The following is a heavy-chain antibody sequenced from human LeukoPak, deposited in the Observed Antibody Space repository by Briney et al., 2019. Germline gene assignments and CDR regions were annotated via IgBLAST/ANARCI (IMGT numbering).Heavy chain of an antibody. V-gene: IGHV1-24*01. Sequence: VASVKVSXKVSGYTLTELSMHWVRQAPGKGLEWMGGFDPEDGETIYAQKFQGRVTMTEVTSTDTAYMELSSLRSEDTAVYYCAGGLGDFDYWGQGTLVTVSS. D-gene: IGHD3/OR15-3a*01. CDR2: FDPEDGET. J-gene: IGHJ4*02. CDR1: GYTLTELS. CDR3: AGGLGDFDY.